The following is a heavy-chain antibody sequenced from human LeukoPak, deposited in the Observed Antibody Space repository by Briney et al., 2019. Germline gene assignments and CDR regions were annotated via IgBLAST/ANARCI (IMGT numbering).Heavy chain of an antibody. D-gene: IGHD5-12*01. J-gene: IGHJ4*02. V-gene: IGHV4-34*01. Sequence: SETLSLTCAVYGGSFSGYYWSWIRQPPGKGLEWIGEINHSGSTNYNPSLKSRVTISVDTSKNQFSLKLSSVTAADTAVYYCASGRYSGYLDYWGQGTLVTVSS. CDR2: INHSGST. CDR3: ASGRYSGYLDY. CDR1: GGSFSGYY.